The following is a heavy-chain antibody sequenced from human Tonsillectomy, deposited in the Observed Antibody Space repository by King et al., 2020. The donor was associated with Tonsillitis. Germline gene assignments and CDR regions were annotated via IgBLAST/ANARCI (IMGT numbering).Heavy chain of an antibody. CDR2: IGAYNGDT. V-gene: IGHV1-18*01. CDR3: ARDRVVVSDTFDM. Sequence: QLVQSGAEVKKPGASVQVSCKASGYIFTTYGISWVRQAPGQGLEWVGWIGAYNGDTNYAQKFRGRVTMTIDTSTSTAYMELRSLTPDDTAVYYCARDRVVVSDTFDMWSQGALVTVSS. CDR1: GYIFTTYG. D-gene: IGHD2-15*01. J-gene: IGHJ3*02.